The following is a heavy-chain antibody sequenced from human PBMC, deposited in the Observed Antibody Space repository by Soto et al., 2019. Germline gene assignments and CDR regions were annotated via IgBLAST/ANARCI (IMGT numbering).Heavy chain of an antibody. CDR2: FDPEDGET. V-gene: IGHV1-24*01. CDR1: GYASSEWC. J-gene: IGHJ4*02. Sequence: SLNVYGNVVGYASSEWCRHLVRQAPGKGLEWMGGFDPEDGETIYAQKFQGRVTMTEDTSTDTAYMELSSLRSEDTAVYYCATDLTISSGNWGQGTQVTVSS. D-gene: IGHD3-22*01. CDR3: ATDLTISSGN.